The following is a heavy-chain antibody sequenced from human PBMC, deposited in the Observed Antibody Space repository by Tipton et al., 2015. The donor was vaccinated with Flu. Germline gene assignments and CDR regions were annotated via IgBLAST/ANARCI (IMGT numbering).Heavy chain of an antibody. D-gene: IGHD6-13*01. CDR3: ARAWAAAGSA. J-gene: IGHJ5*02. CDR1: GFTLSTYW. CDR2: VNQGGSVK. Sequence: SLRLSCVASGFTLSTYWMSWVRQAPGKGLEWVANVNQGGSVKYYLDSVRGRFIISRDNAKNSVTLQMNSLTSDDTGVYYCARAWAAAGSAWGQGTLVTVS. V-gene: IGHV3-7*01.